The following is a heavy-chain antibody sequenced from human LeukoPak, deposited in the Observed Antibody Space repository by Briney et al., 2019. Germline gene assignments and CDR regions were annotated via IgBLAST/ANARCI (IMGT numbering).Heavy chain of an antibody. CDR2: IYYSGST. D-gene: IGHD6-13*01. Sequence: KPSETLSLTCTVSGGSISSGGYYWSWIRQHPGKGLEWIGYIYYSGSTYYNPSLKSRVTISVDTSKNQFSLKLSSVTAADTAVYYCARDLRRIAAAGSAFDIWGQGTMVTVSS. V-gene: IGHV4-31*03. CDR1: GGSISSGGYY. J-gene: IGHJ3*02. CDR3: ARDLRRIAAAGSAFDI.